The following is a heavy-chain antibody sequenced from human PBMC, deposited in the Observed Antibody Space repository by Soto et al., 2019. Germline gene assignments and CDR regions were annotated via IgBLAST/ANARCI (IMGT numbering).Heavy chain of an antibody. CDR1: GYTFTGYH. Sequence: QVHLEQSGAEVKKAGASVKVSCKASGYTFTGYHMHWVRQAPGQGVEWMGWIIPSSGSTNYAQKFQGRVTMRRDTAITTAYREMSRMTSADTAVDYCARDQYSGSCLYCGQGTLFTVSS. CDR3: ARDQYSGSCLY. D-gene: IGHD1-26*01. CDR2: IIPSSGST. J-gene: IGHJ1*01. V-gene: IGHV1-2*02.